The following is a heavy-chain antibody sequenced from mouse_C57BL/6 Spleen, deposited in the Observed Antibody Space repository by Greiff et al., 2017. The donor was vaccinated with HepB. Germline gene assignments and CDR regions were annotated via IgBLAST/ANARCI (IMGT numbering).Heavy chain of an antibody. V-gene: IGHV1-54*01. Sequence: QVQLQQSGAELVRPGTSVKVSCKASGYAFTNYLIEWVKQRPGQGLEWIGVINPGSGGTNYNEKFKGKATLTADKSSSTAYMQLSSLTSEDSAVYFCAREGGYDLYAMDYWGQGTSVTVSS. J-gene: IGHJ4*01. CDR1: GYAFTNYL. CDR2: INPGSGGT. D-gene: IGHD2-3*01. CDR3: AREGGYDLYAMDY.